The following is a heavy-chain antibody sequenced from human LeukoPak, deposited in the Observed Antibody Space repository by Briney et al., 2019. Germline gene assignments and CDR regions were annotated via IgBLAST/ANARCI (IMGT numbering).Heavy chain of an antibody. J-gene: IGHJ6*02. V-gene: IGHV3-23*01. Sequence: PGGSLRLSCAASGFTFSAYVMSWVRQAPGKGLEWVSVISGRSDITLYADAVKGRFTISRDNSKDTLYLQMHSLRAEDTAVYYCAREDSTAPYYYYGMDVWGQGTTVTVSS. D-gene: IGHD2-2*01. CDR2: ISGRSDIT. CDR1: GFTFSAYV. CDR3: AREDSTAPYYYYGMDV.